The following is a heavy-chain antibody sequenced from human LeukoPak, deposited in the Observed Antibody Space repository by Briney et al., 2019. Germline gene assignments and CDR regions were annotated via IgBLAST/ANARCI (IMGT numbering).Heavy chain of an antibody. CDR2: IYYSGST. CDR1: GGSISSSYY. V-gene: IGHV4-39*01. J-gene: IGHJ5*02. D-gene: IGHD3-16*02. CDR3: ARLDYDYVWGSYRHNWFDP. Sequence: SETLSLTCTVSGGSISSSYYWGWIRQPPGKGLEWIGSIYYSGSTYYNPSLKSRVTISVDTSKNQFSLKLSSVTAADTAVYYCARLDYDYVWGSYRHNWFDPWGQGTLVTVSS.